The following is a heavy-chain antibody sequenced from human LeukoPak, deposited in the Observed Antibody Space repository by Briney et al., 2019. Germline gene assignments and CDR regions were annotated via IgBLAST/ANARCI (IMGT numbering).Heavy chain of an antibody. CDR2: IIPIFGIA. CDR3: ASVPIQLWLPAGY. D-gene: IGHD5-18*01. J-gene: IGHJ4*02. Sequence: ASVKVSCKASGGTFSSYAVSWVRQAPGQGLEWMGRIIPIFGIANYAQKFQGRVTITADKSTSTAYTELSSLRSEDTAVYYCASVPIQLWLPAGYWGQGTLVTVSS. V-gene: IGHV1-69*04. CDR1: GGTFSSYA.